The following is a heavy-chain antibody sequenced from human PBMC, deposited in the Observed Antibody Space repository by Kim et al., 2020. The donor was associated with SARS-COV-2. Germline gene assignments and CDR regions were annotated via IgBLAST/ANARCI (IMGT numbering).Heavy chain of an antibody. CDR3: ARGHRELGV. D-gene: IGHD1-7*01. CDR1: GLAFRDSY. J-gene: IGHJ6*02. CDR2: IDRSGGAI. V-gene: IGHV3-11*01. Sequence: GGSLRLSCAASGLAFRDSYMSWIRQAPGKGLEWISYIDRSGGAIYYADSVKGRFTISRDNAKNSLYLQMNSLRADDTAVYFCARGHRELGVWGQGTTVTV.